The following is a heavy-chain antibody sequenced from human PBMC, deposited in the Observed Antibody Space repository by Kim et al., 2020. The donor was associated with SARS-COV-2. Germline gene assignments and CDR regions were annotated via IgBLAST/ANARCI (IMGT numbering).Heavy chain of an antibody. V-gene: IGHV4-59*01. D-gene: IGHD3-10*01. J-gene: IGHJ4*02. CDR2: IYYSGST. Sequence: SETLSLTCTVSGGSISSYYWSWIRQPPGKGLEWIGYIYYSGSTNYNPSLKSRVTISVDTSKNQFSLKLSSVTAADTAVYYCARIILRHGITMVRGVIANYYFDYWGQGPLVTVSS. CDR3: ARIILRHGITMVRGVIANYYFDY. CDR1: GGSISSYY.